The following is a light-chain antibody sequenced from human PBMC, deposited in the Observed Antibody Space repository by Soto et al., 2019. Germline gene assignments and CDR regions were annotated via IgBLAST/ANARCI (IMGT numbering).Light chain of an antibody. CDR2: GAS. CDR1: QSISNRY. CDR3: QQYGSSPRPAWT. J-gene: IGKJ1*01. Sequence: EMVLTRSPVTLSLSPGERATLSCRASQSISNRYLAWYQQKPGQAPRLLIYGASSRATGIPDRFSGSGSVTDFTLTISRLEPEDFAVYFCQQYGSSPRPAWTFGQGTKVDIK. V-gene: IGKV3-20*01.